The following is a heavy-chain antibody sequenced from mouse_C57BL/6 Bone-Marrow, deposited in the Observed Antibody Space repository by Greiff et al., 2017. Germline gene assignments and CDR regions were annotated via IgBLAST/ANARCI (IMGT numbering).Heavy chain of an antibody. CDR3: ERRIWDYYGSSYDFDV. Sequence: QVQLQQPGAELVMPGASVKLSCKASGYTFTSYWMHWVKQRPGQGLEWIGEIDPSDSYTNYNQKFKGKSTLTVDKSSSTAYMQISSLTSEDSAVYYCERRIWDYYGSSYDFDVWGTGTTVTVSS. CDR1: GYTFTSYW. V-gene: IGHV1-69*01. D-gene: IGHD1-1*01. CDR2: IDPSDSYT. J-gene: IGHJ1*03.